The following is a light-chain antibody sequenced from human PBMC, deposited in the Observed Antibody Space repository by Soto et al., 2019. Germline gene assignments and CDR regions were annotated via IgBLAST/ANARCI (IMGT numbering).Light chain of an antibody. CDR3: QQYASSLT. Sequence: EIVLTQSPGSLSVSLGERATLSCRASQSVDSAFFAWYQQKPGQPTRLLMYGSSMRATGIPDRFSGSGSGTYFTLTISRLEPEDFAVYYCQQYASSLTFGQGTKVE. V-gene: IGKV3-20*01. CDR1: QSVDSAF. CDR2: GSS. J-gene: IGKJ1*01.